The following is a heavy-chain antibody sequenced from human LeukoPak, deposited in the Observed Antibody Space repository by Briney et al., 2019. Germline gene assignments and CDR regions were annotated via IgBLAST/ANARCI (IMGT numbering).Heavy chain of an antibody. D-gene: IGHD5-18*01. Sequence: ASVKVSCKASGGTFSSYAISWVRQAPGQGLGWMGRIIPIFGTANYAQKFQGRVTITTDESTSTAYMELSSLRSEDTAVYYCARDQTLQLWYFTFDYWGQGTLVTVSS. CDR3: ARDQTLQLWYFTFDY. J-gene: IGHJ4*02. V-gene: IGHV1-69*05. CDR1: GGTFSSYA. CDR2: IIPIFGTA.